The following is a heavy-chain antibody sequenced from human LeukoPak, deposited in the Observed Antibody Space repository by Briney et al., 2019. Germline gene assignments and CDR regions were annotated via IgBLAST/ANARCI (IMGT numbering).Heavy chain of an antibody. CDR1: GFTVSSNY. V-gene: IGHV3-53*01. CDR2: IYSGGST. Sequence: GGSLRLSCAASGFTVSSNYMSWVRQAPGKGLEWVSVIYSGGSTYYADSVKGRFTISRDNSKNTLYLQMNSLRAEDTAMYYCARVRLVQYYYYGMDVWGQGTTVTVSS. D-gene: IGHD6-6*01. J-gene: IGHJ6*02. CDR3: ARVRLVQYYYYGMDV.